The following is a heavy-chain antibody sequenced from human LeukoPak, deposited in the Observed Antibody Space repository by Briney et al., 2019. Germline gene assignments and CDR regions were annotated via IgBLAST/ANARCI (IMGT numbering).Heavy chain of an antibody. V-gene: IGHV4-38-2*02. J-gene: IGHJ2*01. CDR3: VSLDL. CDR1: VYSISSGYY. Sequence: SETLSLTCTVSVYSISSGYYWDWIRQPPGKGLEWIGTFYHGGGTSYNPSLKSRVTISVDTSKNQFALNLTSVTAADTAVYYCVSLDLWGRGTLVTVSS. CDR2: FYHGGGT.